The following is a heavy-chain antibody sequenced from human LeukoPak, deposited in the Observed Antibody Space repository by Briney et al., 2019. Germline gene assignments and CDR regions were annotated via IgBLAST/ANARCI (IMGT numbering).Heavy chain of an antibody. Sequence: SQTLSLTCTVSGGSISSGSYYWSWIRQPAGKGLEWIGRIYTSGSTNYNPSLKSRVTISVDTSKNQFSLKLSSVTAADTAVYYCAEGRGPFYFDYWGQGTLVTVSS. CDR3: AEGRGPFYFDY. CDR1: GGSISSGSYY. J-gene: IGHJ4*02. D-gene: IGHD3-10*01. V-gene: IGHV4-61*02. CDR2: IYTSGST.